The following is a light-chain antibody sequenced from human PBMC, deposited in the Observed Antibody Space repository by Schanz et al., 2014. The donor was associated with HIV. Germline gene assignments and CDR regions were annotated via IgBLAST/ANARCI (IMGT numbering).Light chain of an antibody. J-gene: IGKJ4*01. Sequence: EIVMTQSPATLSVSPGERATLSCRASQSVSSNLAWYQQKPGQAPRLLIYDASNRDTGIPARFSGSGSGTEFTLTITSLQPDDFAAYYCQQHSTSPLTFGRGTKVEFK. V-gene: IGKV3D-15*01. CDR3: QQHSTSPLT. CDR2: DAS. CDR1: QSVSSN.